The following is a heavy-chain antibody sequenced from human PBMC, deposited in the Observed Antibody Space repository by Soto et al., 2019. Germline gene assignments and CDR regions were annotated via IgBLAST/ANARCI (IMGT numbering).Heavy chain of an antibody. CDR1: GYTFTSYG. Sequence: QVQLVQSGAEVKKPGASVKVSCKASGYTFTSYGISWVRQAPGQGLEWMGWISAYNGNTNYAQKLQGRVTMTTDTSPSTGYRELRSLRADATAGYYCARDRSTPCGGDSPWDYWGQGTLVTGSS. CDR3: ARDRSTPCGGDSPWDY. CDR2: ISAYNGNT. J-gene: IGHJ4*02. D-gene: IGHD2-21*02. V-gene: IGHV1-18*01.